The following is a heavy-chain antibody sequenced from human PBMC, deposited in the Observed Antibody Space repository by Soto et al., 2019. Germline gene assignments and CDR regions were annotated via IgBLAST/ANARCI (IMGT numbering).Heavy chain of an antibody. V-gene: IGHV3-30-3*01. CDR3: ARHYCSGGSCYQGAYYYYYYGMDV. CDR2: ISYDGSNK. Sequence: ESGGGVVQPGRSLRLSCAASGFTFSSYAMHWVRQAPGKGLEWVAVISYDGSNKYYADSVKGRFTISRDNSKNTLYLQMNSLRAEDTAVYYCARHYCSGGSCYQGAYYYYYYGMDVW. J-gene: IGHJ6*01. D-gene: IGHD2-15*01. CDR1: GFTFSSYA.